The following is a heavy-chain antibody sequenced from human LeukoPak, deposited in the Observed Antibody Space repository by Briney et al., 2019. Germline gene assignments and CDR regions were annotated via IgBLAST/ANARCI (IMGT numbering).Heavy chain of an antibody. CDR1: GGTFSSYA. CDR2: IIPIFGTA. CDR3: ARDSSSSRGDYYYYMDV. Sequence: ASVKVSCKASGGTFSSYAISWVRQAPGQGLEWMGGIIPIFGTANYAQKFQGRVTITADKSTSTAYMELSSLRSEDTAVYYCARDSSSSRGDYYYYMDVWGKGTTVTVSS. D-gene: IGHD6-6*01. J-gene: IGHJ6*03. V-gene: IGHV1-69*06.